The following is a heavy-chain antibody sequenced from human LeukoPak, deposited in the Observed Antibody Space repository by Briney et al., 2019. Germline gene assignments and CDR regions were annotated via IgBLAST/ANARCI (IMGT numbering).Heavy chain of an antibody. CDR2: ISAYNGNT. CDR1: GYTFISYG. D-gene: IGHD3-16*02. CDR3: ARDNSVGDIAWWFDP. J-gene: IGHJ5*02. V-gene: IGHV1-18*01. Sequence: RASVKVSCKASGYTFISYGISWVRQAPGQGLVWMGWISAYNGNTNYAQKLQGRVTMTTDTSTSTAYMELSSLRSEDTAVYYCARDNSVGDIAWWFDPWGQGTLVTVSS.